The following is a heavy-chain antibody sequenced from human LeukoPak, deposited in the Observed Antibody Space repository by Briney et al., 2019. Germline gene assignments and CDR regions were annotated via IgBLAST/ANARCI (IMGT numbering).Heavy chain of an antibody. J-gene: IGHJ3*02. V-gene: IGHV4-59*01. CDR1: GGSISSYY. Sequence: SETLSLTCTVSGGSISSYYWSWIRQPPGKGLEWIGYIYYSGSTNYNPSLKSRVIISVDTSKNQFSLKLSSVTAADTAVYYCAGPSSGYYHDAFDIWGQGTMVTVSS. CDR3: AGPSSGYYHDAFDI. CDR2: IYYSGST. D-gene: IGHD3-22*01.